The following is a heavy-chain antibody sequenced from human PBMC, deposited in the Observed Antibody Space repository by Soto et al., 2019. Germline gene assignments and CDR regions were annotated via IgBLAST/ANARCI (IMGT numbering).Heavy chain of an antibody. D-gene: IGHD6-19*01. Sequence: QVQLVQSGAEVKKPGASVKVSCKASGYTFTSYDINWVRQATGQGLEWMGWMNPNSGNTGYAQKFQGRVTMTRNTSISTAYMELSSLRSEDTAVYYCARRSSCSSGWCDWFDPWGQGTLVTVSS. J-gene: IGHJ5*02. CDR1: GYTFTSYD. V-gene: IGHV1-8*01. CDR2: MNPNSGNT. CDR3: ARRSSCSSGWCDWFDP.